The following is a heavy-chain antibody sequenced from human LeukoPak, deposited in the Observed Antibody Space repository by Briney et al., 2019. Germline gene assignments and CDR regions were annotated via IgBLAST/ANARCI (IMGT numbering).Heavy chain of an antibody. CDR1: GFTVSSTY. D-gene: IGHD3-9*01. J-gene: IGHJ4*02. CDR3: AKAVEFYDILTGPPQGFDY. Sequence: GGSLRLSCLASGFTVSSTYMSWVRQAPGKGLEWVSVTYSGGSTYYADSVKGRFTISRDNSKNTLYLQMNSLRAEDTAVYYCAKAVEFYDILTGPPQGFDYWGQGTLVTVSS. CDR2: TYSGGST. V-gene: IGHV3-53*01.